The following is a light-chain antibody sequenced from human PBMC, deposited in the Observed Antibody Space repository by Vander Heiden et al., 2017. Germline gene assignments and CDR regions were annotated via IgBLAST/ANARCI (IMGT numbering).Light chain of an antibody. J-gene: IGKJ5*01. Sequence: DIVMTQSPDSLAVPLGERATLNCKSSRSVLQSSNNENYLAWYQQKSGQPPKLLIYWASTRESGVPDRFSGSGSGTDFTLNISRLQAEDVAVYYCKQDYSTPISFGEGTRLEIK. V-gene: IGKV4-1*01. CDR1: RSVLQSSNNENY. CDR3: KQDYSTPIS. CDR2: WAS.